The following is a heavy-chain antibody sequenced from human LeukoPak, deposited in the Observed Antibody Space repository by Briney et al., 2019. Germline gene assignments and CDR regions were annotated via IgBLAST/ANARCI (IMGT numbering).Heavy chain of an antibody. CDR2: ISYDGRNK. Sequence: PGGSLRLSCAASGFXFSNYGIHWVRQAPGKGLEWVAVISYDGRNKYYADSVKGRFTISRDNSKNTLYLQTNSLRTEDTAVYYCAKVHETYCSGTGCYEGYFDYWGQGTLVSVSS. D-gene: IGHD2-2*01. J-gene: IGHJ4*02. CDR1: GFXFSNYG. CDR3: AKVHETYCSGTGCYEGYFDY. V-gene: IGHV3-30*18.